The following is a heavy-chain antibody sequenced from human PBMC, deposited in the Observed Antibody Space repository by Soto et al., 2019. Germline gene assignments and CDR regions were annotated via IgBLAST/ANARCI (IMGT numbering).Heavy chain of an antibody. V-gene: IGHV4-59*02. Sequence: PETLSLTCSVSGGSVNCHHWSWIWQLPWQGLEWIAYTSSTGNTNYNPSLQSRVTISLDTSKNQLSLKLTSMTAAETAVYYCARDRHAGFTNYFDPWGQGTLVTVSS. D-gene: IGHD4-4*01. CDR3: ARDRHAGFTNYFDP. J-gene: IGHJ5*02. CDR2: TSSTGNT. CDR1: GGSVNCHH.